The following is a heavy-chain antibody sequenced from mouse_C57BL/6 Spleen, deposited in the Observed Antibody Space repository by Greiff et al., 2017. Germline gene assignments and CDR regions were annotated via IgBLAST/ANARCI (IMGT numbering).Heavy chain of an antibody. Sequence: QVQLQQPGAELVMPGASVKLSCKASGYTFTSYWMHWVKQRPGQGLEWIGEIDPSDSYTNYNQKFKGKSTLTVDKSSSTAYMQLSSLTSEDSAVYYCARPLWAYVGAMDYWGQGTSVTVSS. D-gene: IGHD1-1*02. CDR3: ARPLWAYVGAMDY. CDR2: IDPSDSYT. CDR1: GYTFTSYW. J-gene: IGHJ4*01. V-gene: IGHV1-69*01.